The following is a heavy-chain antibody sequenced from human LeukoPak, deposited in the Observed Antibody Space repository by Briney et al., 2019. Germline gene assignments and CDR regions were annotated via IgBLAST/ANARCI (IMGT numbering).Heavy chain of an antibody. J-gene: IGHJ4*02. V-gene: IGHV1-8*01. CDR2: MNPNSGNT. CDR3: AREDIHYDYVWGSYRPTGPYFDY. CDR1: GYTFTSYD. D-gene: IGHD3-16*02. Sequence: ASVKVSCKASGYTFTSYDINWVRQATGQGLEWMGWMNPNSGNTGYAQKFQGRVTMTRNTSISTAYMELSSLRSEDTAVYYCAREDIHYDYVWGSYRPTGPYFDYWGQGTLVTVSS.